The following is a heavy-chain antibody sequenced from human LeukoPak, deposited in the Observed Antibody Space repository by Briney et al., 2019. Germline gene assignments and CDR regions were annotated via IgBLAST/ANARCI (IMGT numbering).Heavy chain of an antibody. J-gene: IGHJ5*02. CDR1: GFTFSSYS. V-gene: IGHV3-21*01. Sequence: KAGGSLRLSCAASGFTFSSYSMNWVRQAPGKGLEWVSSISSSSSYIYYADSVKGRFTISRDNAKNSLYLQMNSLRAEDTAVYYCAREEGDTMVRGPNWFDPWGQGTLVTVSS. D-gene: IGHD3-10*01. CDR3: AREEGDTMVRGPNWFDP. CDR2: ISSSSSYI.